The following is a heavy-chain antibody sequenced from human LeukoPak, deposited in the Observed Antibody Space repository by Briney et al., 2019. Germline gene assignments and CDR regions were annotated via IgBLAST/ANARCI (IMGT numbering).Heavy chain of an antibody. D-gene: IGHD6-6*01. CDR2: ISYDGSNK. V-gene: IGHV3-30*18. CDR3: AKREYSSSTADY. J-gene: IGHJ4*02. Sequence: GGSLRLSCAASGFTFSSYSMNWVRQAPGKGLEWVAVISYDGSNKYYADSVKGRFTISRDNSKNTLYLQMNSLRAEDTAVYYCAKREYSSSTADYWGQGTLVTVSS. CDR1: GFTFSSYS.